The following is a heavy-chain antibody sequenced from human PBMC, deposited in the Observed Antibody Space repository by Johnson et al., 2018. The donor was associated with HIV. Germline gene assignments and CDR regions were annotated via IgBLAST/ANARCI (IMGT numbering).Heavy chain of an antibody. Sequence: VQLVESGGGLVQPGRSLRLSCVGSSNYKSWVRQAPGKGLEWVSVIYSGGTTNYEDSVKGRFTISRNDSKNTLYLQMNSLRAEDTALYYCAREAIAAADSNAFDIWGQGTMVTVSS. J-gene: IGHJ3*02. CDR2: IYSGGTT. D-gene: IGHD6-13*01. CDR3: AREAIAAADSNAFDI. CDR1: SNY. V-gene: IGHV3-66*01.